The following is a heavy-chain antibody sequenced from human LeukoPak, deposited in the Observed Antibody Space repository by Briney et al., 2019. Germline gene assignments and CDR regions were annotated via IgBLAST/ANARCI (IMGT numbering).Heavy chain of an antibody. CDR3: ARDYGDYVSFYYYYMDV. V-gene: IGHV3-30*04. CDR1: GFTFSSYT. CDR2: ISYDGSNK. J-gene: IGHJ6*03. D-gene: IGHD4-17*01. Sequence: GGSLRLSCGASGFTFSSYTMHWVRQAPGKGLEWVAVISYDGSNKHYADSVKGRFTISRDNSKNTLYLQLNSLRPEDTAVYYCARDYGDYVSFYYYYMDVWGIGTTVTVSS.